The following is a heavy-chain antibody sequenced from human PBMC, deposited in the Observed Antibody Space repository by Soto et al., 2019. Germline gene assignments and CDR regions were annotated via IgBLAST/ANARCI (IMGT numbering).Heavy chain of an antibody. CDR2: ISYDGSNK. D-gene: IGHD3-22*01. CDR1: GFTFSSYA. J-gene: IGHJ4*02. V-gene: IGHV3-30-3*01. Sequence: QVQLVESGGGVVQPGRSLRLSCAASGFTFSSYAMHWVRQAPGKGLEWVAVISYDGSNKYYADSVKGRFTISRDNSKNTLYLQMNRLRAEDTAVYYCERGRYYDSSRYYFLDYWGQGTLVTVSS. CDR3: ERGRYYDSSRYYFLDY.